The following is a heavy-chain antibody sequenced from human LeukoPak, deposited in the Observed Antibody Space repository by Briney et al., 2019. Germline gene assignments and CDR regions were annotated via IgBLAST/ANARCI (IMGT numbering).Heavy chain of an antibody. Sequence: GGSLRLSCAASGFTFSSYSMNWVRQAPGKGLEWVSSISGSSTYIYYADSVKGRFTISRDNAKNSLYLQMNSLRAEDTAVYYCARWELYGRDAFDIWGQGTMVTVSS. CDR1: GFTFSSYS. D-gene: IGHD1-26*01. V-gene: IGHV3-21*01. CDR3: ARWELYGRDAFDI. CDR2: ISGSSTYI. J-gene: IGHJ3*02.